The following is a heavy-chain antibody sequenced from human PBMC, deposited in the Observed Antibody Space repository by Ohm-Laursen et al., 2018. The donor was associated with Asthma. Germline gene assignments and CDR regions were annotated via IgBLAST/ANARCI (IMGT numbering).Heavy chain of an antibody. J-gene: IGHJ4*02. CDR2: ISSSGSRL. V-gene: IGHV3-21*01. Sequence: SLRLSCAASGFTFSSYSMNWVRQAPGKGLEWVSAISSSGSRLLYADSVRGRFTISRDNAKNSLSLQMNSLRAEDTAVYYCVRSVDDGGNSGDYWGQGTLVTVSS. CDR1: GFTFSSYS. CDR3: VRSVDDGGNSGDY. D-gene: IGHD4-23*01.